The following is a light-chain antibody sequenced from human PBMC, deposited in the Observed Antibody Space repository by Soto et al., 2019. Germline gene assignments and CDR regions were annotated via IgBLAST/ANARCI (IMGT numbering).Light chain of an antibody. CDR1: RGHSSYA. CDR2: LNSDGSH. CDR3: QTWVTGIQV. Sequence: QSVLTQSPSASASLGASVKLTCTLTRGHSSYAIAWHQQRPEKGPRYLMKLNSDGSHSKGDGIPDRFSGSSSGAERYLTISSLQSGDEADYYCQTWVTGIQVFGGGTKVTVL. J-gene: IGLJ2*01. V-gene: IGLV4-69*01.